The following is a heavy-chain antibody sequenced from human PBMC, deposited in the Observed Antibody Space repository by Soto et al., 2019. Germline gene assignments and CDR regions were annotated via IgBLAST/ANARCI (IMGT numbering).Heavy chain of an antibody. J-gene: IGHJ5*02. CDR2: IYYSGST. D-gene: IGHD1-26*01. V-gene: IGHV4-59*01. Sequence: SETLSLTCTVSGGSISSYYWSWIRQPPGKGLEWIGYIYYSGSTNYNPSLKSRVTISVDTSKNQFSLKLSSVTAADTAVYYCARALYSGSYYDWFDPWGQGTLVTVS. CDR1: GGSISSYY. CDR3: ARALYSGSYYDWFDP.